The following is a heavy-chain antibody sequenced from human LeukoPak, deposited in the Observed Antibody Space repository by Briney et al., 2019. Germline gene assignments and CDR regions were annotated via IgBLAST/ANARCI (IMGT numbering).Heavy chain of an antibody. CDR3: ARDSYYGQYSMDV. Sequence: SGTLSLTCAVSGGSISSSNWWSWVRQPPGKGLEWIGEIYHSGSTNYNPSLKSRVTISVDKSKNQFSLKLSSVTAADTAVYYCARDSYYGQYSMDVWGQGTTVTVSS. CDR2: IYHSGST. CDR1: GGSISSSNW. J-gene: IGHJ6*02. V-gene: IGHV4-4*02. D-gene: IGHD4-17*01.